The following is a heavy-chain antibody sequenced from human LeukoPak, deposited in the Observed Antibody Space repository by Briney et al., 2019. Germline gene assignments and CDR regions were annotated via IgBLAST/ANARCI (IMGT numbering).Heavy chain of an antibody. D-gene: IGHD6-13*01. V-gene: IGHV3-43*01. CDR2: ISWDGGNR. CDR1: GFTFHDYS. CDR3: AKDYSSSGPFDY. Sequence: GGSLRLSCAASGFTFHDYSMHWVRQAPGKGLEWVSLISWDGGNREYADSVKGRFTISRDNSRNSLFLQMNSLTTEDTAFYYCAKDYSSSGPFDYWGQGTLVTVSS. J-gene: IGHJ4*02.